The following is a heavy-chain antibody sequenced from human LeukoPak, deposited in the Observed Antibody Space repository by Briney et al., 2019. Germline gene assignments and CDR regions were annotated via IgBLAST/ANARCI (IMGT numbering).Heavy chain of an antibody. CDR3: ARVYYYDSSGYYFTFDY. CDR1: GYSFTSYW. CDR2: IYPGDSGT. D-gene: IGHD3-22*01. Sequence: GESLKISCKGSGYSFTSYWIGWVRQMPGKGLEWMGIIYPGDSGTRYSPSFQGQVTISADKSISTAYLQWSSLKASDTAMYYCARVYYYDSSGYYFTFDYWGQGTLVTVSS. J-gene: IGHJ4*02. V-gene: IGHV5-51*01.